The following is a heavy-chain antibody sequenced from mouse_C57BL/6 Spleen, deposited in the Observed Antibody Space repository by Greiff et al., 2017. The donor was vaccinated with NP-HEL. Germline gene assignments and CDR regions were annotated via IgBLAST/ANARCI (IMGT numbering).Heavy chain of an antibody. CDR1: GYTFTSYW. CDR2: IHPNSGST. V-gene: IGHV1-64*01. D-gene: IGHD1-1*01. CDR3: ARSPRSYYYAMDY. Sequence: VQLQQSGAELVKPGASVKLSCKASGYTFTSYWMHWVKQRPGQGLEWIGMIHPNSGSTNYNEKFKSKATLTVDKSSSTAYMQLSSLTSEDSAVYYCARSPRSYYYAMDYWGQGTSVTVSS. J-gene: IGHJ4*01.